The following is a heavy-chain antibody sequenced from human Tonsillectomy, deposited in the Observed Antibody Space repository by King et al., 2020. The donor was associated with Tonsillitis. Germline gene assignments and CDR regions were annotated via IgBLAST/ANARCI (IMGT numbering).Heavy chain of an antibody. CDR1: GFTFGDYA. CDR3: ARPRDGDFPYLDY. V-gene: IGHV3-49*04. CDR2: IRSKTYGGTT. Sequence: VQLVESGGGLVQPGRSLRLSCTSSGFTFGDYAMSWVRQAPGKGLEWVGFIRSKTYGGTTEYAASVKGRFTISRDDSKSIAYLQMDSLKTGDSAVYCCARPRDGDFPYLDYWGQGTLVTVSS. J-gene: IGHJ4*02. D-gene: IGHD4-17*01.